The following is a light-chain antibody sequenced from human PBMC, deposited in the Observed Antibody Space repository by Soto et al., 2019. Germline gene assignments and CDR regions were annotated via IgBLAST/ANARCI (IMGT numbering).Light chain of an antibody. CDR3: QHSYTAPWT. CDR1: ENIIQY. V-gene: IGKV1-39*01. CDR2: GAS. Sequence: IQMTQSPSSLSASLGDRVTITCRASENIIQYLNWYQQKPGKVPRLLVYGASRLETGVPSRFSASGFGTEFPLTIRGLQSEDFATYYCQHSYTAPWTFGQGTKV. J-gene: IGKJ1*01.